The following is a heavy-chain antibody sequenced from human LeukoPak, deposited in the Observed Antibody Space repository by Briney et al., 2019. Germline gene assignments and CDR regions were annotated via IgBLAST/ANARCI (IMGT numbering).Heavy chain of an antibody. Sequence: ASVKVSCKASGGTFSSYAISWVRQAPGQGLEWMGGIIPIFGTANYAQKFQGRVTITADESTSTAYMELSSLRSEDTAVYYCARDRDRSDRSGYYYVEWGQGTRVTVSS. V-gene: IGHV1-69*13. CDR3: ARDRDRSDRSGYYYVE. D-gene: IGHD3-22*01. CDR1: GGTFSSYA. J-gene: IGHJ4*02. CDR2: IIPIFGTA.